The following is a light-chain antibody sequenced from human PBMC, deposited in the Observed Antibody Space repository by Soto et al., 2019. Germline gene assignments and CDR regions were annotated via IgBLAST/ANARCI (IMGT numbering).Light chain of an antibody. CDR1: QSVRSY. V-gene: IGKV3-15*01. CDR3: HQYDHWPQT. CDR2: GAS. J-gene: IGKJ1*01. Sequence: EVVMTQSPATLSVSPGERATLSCGASQSVRSYLAWYQQKPGQAPRLLIHGASTRAPGIPARFSGSGSGTDVTLTISSLQSEDFAVYYCHQYDHWPQTFGQGTKVDIK.